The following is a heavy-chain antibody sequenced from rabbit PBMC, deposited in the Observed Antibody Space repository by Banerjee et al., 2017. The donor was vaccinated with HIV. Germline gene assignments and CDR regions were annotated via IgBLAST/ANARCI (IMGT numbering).Heavy chain of an antibody. Sequence: QSLEESGGDLVKPGASLTLTCTASGFSFSSSYYMCWVRQAPGKGLEWIACIYTGDGNTHYASWAKGRFTISKTSSTTVTLQMASLTAADTATYFCAREFYAGYGYAGGFTLWGQGTLVTVS. J-gene: IGHJ4*01. D-gene: IGHD6-1*01. CDR3: AREFYAGYGYAGGFTL. CDR2: IYTGDGNT. CDR1: GFSFSSSYY. V-gene: IGHV1S40*01.